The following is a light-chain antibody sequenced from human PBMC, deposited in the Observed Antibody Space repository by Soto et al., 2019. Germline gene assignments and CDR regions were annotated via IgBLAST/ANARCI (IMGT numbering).Light chain of an antibody. V-gene: IGLV2-14*01. J-gene: IGLJ1*01. CDR2: EVS. CDR3: SSYTSRSTLGV. Sequence: QSALTQPASVSGSPGQSITISCTGTSSDVGGYNYVSWYQQHPGKAPKLMIYEVSNRPSGVSNRFSGSKSGNTASLTISGRHAEDEPDYYCSSYTSRSTLGVFGTGTKLTVL. CDR1: SSDVGGYNY.